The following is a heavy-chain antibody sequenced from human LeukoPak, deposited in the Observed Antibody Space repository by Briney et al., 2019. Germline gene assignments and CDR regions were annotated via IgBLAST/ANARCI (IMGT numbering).Heavy chain of an antibody. Sequence: GGSLRLSCAASGFTVSSNYMSWVRQAPGKGLEWVSVIYSGGSTDYADSVKGRFTISRDNSKNTLYLQMNSLRAEDTAVYYCARDSHGDYGHYYYYMDVWGKGTTVTISS. V-gene: IGHV3-53*01. CDR1: GFTVSSNY. J-gene: IGHJ6*03. D-gene: IGHD4-17*01. CDR2: IYSGGST. CDR3: ARDSHGDYGHYYYYMDV.